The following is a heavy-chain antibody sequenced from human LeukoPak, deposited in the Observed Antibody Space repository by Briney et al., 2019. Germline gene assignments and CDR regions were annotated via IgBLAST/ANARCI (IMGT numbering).Heavy chain of an antibody. Sequence: ASVKVSCKASGGTFSSYAISWVRQASGQGLEWMGGIIPIFGTANYAQKFQGRVTITADKSTSTAYMELSSLRSEDTAVYYCARGYYDSPPWYYFDYWGQGTLVTVSS. D-gene: IGHD3-22*01. CDR2: IIPIFGTA. J-gene: IGHJ4*02. V-gene: IGHV1-69*06. CDR3: ARGYYDSPPWYYFDY. CDR1: GGTFSSYA.